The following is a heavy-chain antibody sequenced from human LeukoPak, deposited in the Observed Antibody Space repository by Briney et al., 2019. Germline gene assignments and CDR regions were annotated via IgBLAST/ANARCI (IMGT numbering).Heavy chain of an antibody. D-gene: IGHD6-19*01. V-gene: IGHV1-2*02. CDR1: GYTFTGYY. CDR2: INPNSGGT. CDR3: ATAYSSGWLFDY. J-gene: IGHJ4*02. Sequence: ASVKVSCKASGYTFTGYYMHWVRQAPGQGLEWMGWINPNSGGTNYAQKFQGRVTMTEDTSTDTAYMELSSLRSEDTAVYYCATAYSSGWLFDYWGQGTLVTVSS.